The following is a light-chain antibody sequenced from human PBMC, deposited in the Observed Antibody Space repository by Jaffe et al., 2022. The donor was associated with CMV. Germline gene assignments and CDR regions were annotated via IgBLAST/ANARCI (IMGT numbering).Light chain of an antibody. CDR1: QYIRIG. CDR2: AAS. Sequence: DIQMTQSPSSLSASVGDRVTITCRASQYIRIGLTWYQQQPGKAPKRLIYAASYLHSGVPSRFSGGGSGTEFTLTISNLQPEDFATYYCLQHNSYPYTFGQGTKLDI. J-gene: IGKJ2*01. CDR3: LQHNSYPYT. V-gene: IGKV1-17*02.